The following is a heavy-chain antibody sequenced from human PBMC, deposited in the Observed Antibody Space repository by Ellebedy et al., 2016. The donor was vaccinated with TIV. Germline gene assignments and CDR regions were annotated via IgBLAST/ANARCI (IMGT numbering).Heavy chain of an antibody. D-gene: IGHD3-3*01. CDR3: ATYYDYWRSFDY. Sequence: GESLKISXAASGFSFSSYAMNWVRQAPGKGLEWVSYVNSGSRVTYYADSVKGRFTISRDNAKNSLYLQMNSLRDEDTAVYYCATYYDYWRSFDYWGQGTLVTVSS. V-gene: IGHV3-48*02. J-gene: IGHJ4*02. CDR2: VNSGSRVT. CDR1: GFSFSSYA.